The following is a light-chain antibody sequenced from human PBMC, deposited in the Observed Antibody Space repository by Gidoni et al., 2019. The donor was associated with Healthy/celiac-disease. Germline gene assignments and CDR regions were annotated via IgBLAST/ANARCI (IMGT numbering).Light chain of an antibody. J-gene: IGLJ3*02. Sequence: QSVLTQPPSASGTPGQRVTISCSGSSPNIGSNYVYWYKQLPGTATKLLIYRNNQRPSGVPDRFSGSKSGTSASLAISGLRSEDEADYYCAAWDDSLSGPVFGGGTKLTVL. CDR3: AAWDDSLSGPV. V-gene: IGLV1-47*01. CDR2: RNN. CDR1: SPNIGSNY.